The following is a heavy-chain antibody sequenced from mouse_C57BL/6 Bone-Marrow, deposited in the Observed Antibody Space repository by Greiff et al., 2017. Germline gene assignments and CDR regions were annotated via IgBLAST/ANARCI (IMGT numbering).Heavy chain of an antibody. CDR2: ISYDGSN. CDR3: ARETGYGNPWFAY. D-gene: IGHD2-10*02. Sequence: EVQLQESGPGLVKPSQSLSLTCSVTGYSITSGYYWNWIRQYPGNKLEWMGYISYDGSNNYNPSLKNRITITRDTSKNQFFLKLNSVTTEDTATYYCARETGYGNPWFAYWGQGTLVTVAA. J-gene: IGHJ3*01. CDR1: GYSITSGYY. V-gene: IGHV3-6*01.